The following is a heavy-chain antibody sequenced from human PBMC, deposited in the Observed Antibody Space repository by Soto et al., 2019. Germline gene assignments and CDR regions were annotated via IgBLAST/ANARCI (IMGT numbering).Heavy chain of an antibody. CDR2: IRSKANSYAT. D-gene: IGHD4-17*01. Sequence: EVQLVESGGGLVQPGGSLKLSCAASGFTFSGSAMHWVRQASGKGLEWVGRIRSKANSYATAYAASVKGRFTISRDDSKNKAYLQMNSLKTEYTAVYYCTRHEMTTVPQGAEYFQHWGQGTLVTVSS. CDR3: TRHEMTTVPQGAEYFQH. V-gene: IGHV3-73*02. CDR1: GFTFSGSA. J-gene: IGHJ1*01.